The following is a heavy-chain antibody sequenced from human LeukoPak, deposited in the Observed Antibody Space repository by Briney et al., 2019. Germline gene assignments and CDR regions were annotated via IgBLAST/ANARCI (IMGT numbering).Heavy chain of an antibody. CDR1: GYTFTDYY. V-gene: IGHV1-2*02. D-gene: IGHD1-26*01. Sequence: ASVKVSCKTSGYTFTDYYIHWVRQAPGQGLEWMGWINPNSGGTNYAQKFQGRVTMTRDTSISTAYMELSRLRSDDTAMYYCARVGPTTSGSYVFWGQGTLVTVSS. CDR3: ARVGPTTSGSYVF. CDR2: INPNSGGT. J-gene: IGHJ4*02.